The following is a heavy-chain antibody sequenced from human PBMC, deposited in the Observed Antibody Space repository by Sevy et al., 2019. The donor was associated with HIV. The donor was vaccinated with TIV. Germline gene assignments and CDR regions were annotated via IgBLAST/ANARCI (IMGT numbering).Heavy chain of an antibody. D-gene: IGHD5-12*01. CDR2: ISDSSATI. V-gene: IGHV3-48*01. CDR3: ASQRGGYERLYYFDS. Sequence: GGSLRLSCVASGFTYSMNWVREAPGKGVEWVSYISDSSATIHYADSVKGRFTISRDNAKNSLYLQMNTLRAEDTAVYYCASQRGGYERLYYFDSWGQGTLVTVSS. CDR1: GFTYS. J-gene: IGHJ4*02.